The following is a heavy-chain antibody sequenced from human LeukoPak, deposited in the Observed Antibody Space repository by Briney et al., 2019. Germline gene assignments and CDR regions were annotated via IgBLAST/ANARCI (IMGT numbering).Heavy chain of an antibody. CDR2: VYYSGNT. J-gene: IGHJ3*02. CDR1: SGSISSGSYY. D-gene: IGHD4-17*01. CDR3: TREYGFMTTVFHAFDI. Sequence: SETLSLTCSVSSGSISSGSYYWSWIRQPAGTGLEWIGRVYYSGNTYYNSSLKSRVTISVDTSKNQFSLKLSSVTAADTAIYYCTREYGFMTTVFHAFDIWGQGTMVTVSS. V-gene: IGHV4-39*07.